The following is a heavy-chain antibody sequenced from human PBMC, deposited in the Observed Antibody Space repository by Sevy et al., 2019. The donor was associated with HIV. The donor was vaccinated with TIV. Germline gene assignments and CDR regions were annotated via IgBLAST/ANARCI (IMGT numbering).Heavy chain of an antibody. J-gene: IGHJ3*02. D-gene: IGHD3-22*01. CDR2: IIPILGTT. CDR1: GGTFSSSA. CDR3: ARPSDTSALFKWAFDI. Sequence: ASVNVSCKASGGTFSSSAITWVRQAPGQGLEWMGGIIPILGTTNYAQNFQGGVTITADESTSTAYMELSSLRSEDTAVYYCARPSDTSALFKWAFDIWGPGTMVTVSS. V-gene: IGHV1-69*13.